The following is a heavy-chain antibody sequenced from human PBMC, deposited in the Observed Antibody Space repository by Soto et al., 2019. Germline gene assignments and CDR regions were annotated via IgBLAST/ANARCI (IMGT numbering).Heavy chain of an antibody. D-gene: IGHD3-10*01. CDR1: GGSFSGYY. CDR3: ARKYLPYYGSGSPYGMDV. CDR2: VNHSGST. J-gene: IGHJ6*02. V-gene: IGHV4-34*01. Sequence: QVQLQQWGAGLLKPSETLSLTCGVYGGSFSGYYWSWIRQPPGQGLEWIGEVNHSGSTNYNPSLKSRVTISVDTSKNQFSLKLSSVTAADTALYYCARKYLPYYGSGSPYGMDVWGQGTTVTVSS.